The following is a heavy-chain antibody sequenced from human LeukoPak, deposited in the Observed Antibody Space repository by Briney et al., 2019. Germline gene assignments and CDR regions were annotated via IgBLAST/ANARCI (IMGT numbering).Heavy chain of an antibody. J-gene: IGHJ3*02. V-gene: IGHV4-59*04. CDR3: ARHQRQDAFDI. CDR2: IYSDGST. CDR1: GGSFSGYY. D-gene: IGHD2-2*01. Sequence: PSETLSLTCAVYGGSFSGYYWSWIRQPPGKGLEYIVSIYSDGSTYYNPSLKGRVTVSVDTSKNEFSLRLSSVTAADTAVYYCARHQRQDAFDIWGQGTMVTVSS.